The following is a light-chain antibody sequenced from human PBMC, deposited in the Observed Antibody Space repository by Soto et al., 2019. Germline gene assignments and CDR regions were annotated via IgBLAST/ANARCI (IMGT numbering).Light chain of an antibody. V-gene: IGKV3-11*01. Sequence: ENVLTQSPATLSLSPGQRATCSCRASQSVGSYLAWYQQKPGQAPRLLIYDASNRATGIPARFSGSGSGTDFTLTITSLEPEDFAVYFCQQRTDWPLTFGGGTKADIK. CDR3: QQRTDWPLT. J-gene: IGKJ4*01. CDR1: QSVGSY. CDR2: DAS.